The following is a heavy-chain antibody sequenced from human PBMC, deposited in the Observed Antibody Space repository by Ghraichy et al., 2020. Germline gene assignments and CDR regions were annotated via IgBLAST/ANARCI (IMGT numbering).Heavy chain of an antibody. V-gene: IGHV3-33*01. CDR3: ARGAVAAVIRGSDF. CDR2: IWSDGSNK. D-gene: IGHD2-2*01. J-gene: IGHJ4*02. CDR1: GFTFSSFG. Sequence: GGSLRLSCAASGFTFSSFGMHWVRQAPGKGLEWVAAIWSDGSNKYYADSVKDRFTISRDTSKNTLYLQMNSLRADDTALYYCARGAVAAVIRGSDFWGQGTLVTVSS.